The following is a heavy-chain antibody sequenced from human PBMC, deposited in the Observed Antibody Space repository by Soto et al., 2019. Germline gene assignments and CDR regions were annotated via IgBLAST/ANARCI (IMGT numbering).Heavy chain of an antibody. V-gene: IGHV1-69*01. CDR3: AKGHDYVWGSYRYSGLDY. CDR2: IIPIFGTA. CDR1: GGTFSSYA. D-gene: IGHD3-16*02. J-gene: IGHJ4*02. Sequence: QVQLVQSGAEVKKPGSSVKVSCKASGGTFSSYAVSWVRQAPGQGLEWMGGIIPIFGTANYAQKFQGRVTITGDDSRRTAYMELRSLRSEDTAVYYCAKGHDYVWGSYRYSGLDYWGQGTLVTVSS.